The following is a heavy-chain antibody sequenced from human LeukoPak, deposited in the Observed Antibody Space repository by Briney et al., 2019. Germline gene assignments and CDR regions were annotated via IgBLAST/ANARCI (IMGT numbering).Heavy chain of an antibody. CDR3: ARDLYGNQLLHAMNY. CDR1: GGSISNYY. D-gene: IGHD2-2*01. Sequence: PSETLSLTCTVSGGSISNYYWSWIRQPPGKGLEWIGSIYYSGSTYYNPSLKSRVTISVDTSKNQFSLKLSSVTAADTAVYYCARDLYGNQLLHAMNYWGQGTLVTVSS. J-gene: IGHJ4*02. V-gene: IGHV4-59*12. CDR2: IYYSGST.